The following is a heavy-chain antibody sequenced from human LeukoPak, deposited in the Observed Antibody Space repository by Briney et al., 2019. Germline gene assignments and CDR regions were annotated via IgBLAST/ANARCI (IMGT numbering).Heavy chain of an antibody. CDR3: ARDLTGNWNRLEYFDY. D-gene: IGHD1-1*01. J-gene: IGHJ4*02. V-gene: IGHV3-21*01. CDR1: GFTFSSYS. CDR2: ISSSSSYI. Sequence: PGGSLRLSCAASGFTFSSYSMNWVRQAPGKGLEWVSSISSSSSYIYYADSVKGRFTISRDNAKNSLYLQMNSLRAEDTAVYYCARDLTGNWNRLEYFDYWGQGTLVTVSS.